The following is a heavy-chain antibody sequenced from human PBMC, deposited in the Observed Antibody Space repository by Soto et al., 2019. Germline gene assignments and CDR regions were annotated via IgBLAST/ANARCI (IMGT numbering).Heavy chain of an antibody. J-gene: IGHJ4*02. CDR3: AKDLLAGPRVVAATCDY. Sequence: QVQLVESGGGVVQPGRSLRLSCAASGFTFSSYGMHWVRQAPGKGLEWVAVISYDGSNKYYADSVKGRFTISRDNSKNTLYLQMNGLRAEDTAVYYCAKDLLAGPRVVAATCDYWGQGTLVTVSS. CDR2: ISYDGSNK. CDR1: GFTFSSYG. D-gene: IGHD2-15*01. V-gene: IGHV3-30*18.